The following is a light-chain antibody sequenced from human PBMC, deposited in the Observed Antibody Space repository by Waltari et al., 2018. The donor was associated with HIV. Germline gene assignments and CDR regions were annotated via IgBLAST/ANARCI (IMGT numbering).Light chain of an antibody. CDR2: NAS. Sequence: EIVLTQSPATLSLSPGARATLSCRASQGVSTYLAWYQHKPGQAPRLLIYNASNRATGIPARFSGSGSGTDFTLTISSLEPEDFAVYYCQQRTNWPPYTFGQGTKLEIK. V-gene: IGKV3-11*01. CDR1: QGVSTY. J-gene: IGKJ2*01. CDR3: QQRTNWPPYT.